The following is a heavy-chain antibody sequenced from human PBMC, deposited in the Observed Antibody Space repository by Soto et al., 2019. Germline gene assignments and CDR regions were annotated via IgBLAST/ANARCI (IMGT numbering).Heavy chain of an antibody. CDR2: IWYDSTYK. D-gene: IGHD3-10*01. V-gene: IGHV3-33*06. CDR1: GFDFSTNG. CDR3: AKDVSPGVYYLDY. Sequence: QVQLVESGGGVVQPGESLRPSCLASGFDFSTNGMHWVRQAPGKGLEWVAVIWYDSTYKYYGDSVNGRFTISRDHHKNTLYLQMDSLRVDDTAVYYCAKDVSPGVYYLDYWGQGTLVTVSS. J-gene: IGHJ4*02.